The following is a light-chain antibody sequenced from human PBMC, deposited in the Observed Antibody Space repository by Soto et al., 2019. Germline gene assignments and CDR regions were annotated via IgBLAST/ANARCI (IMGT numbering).Light chain of an antibody. V-gene: IGKV3D-20*02. CDR2: DAS. CDR1: QSVSSSY. CDR3: QKRSNWPQIT. J-gene: IGKJ5*01. Sequence: EIVLTQSPGTLSLSPGERATVSCRAIQSVSSSYLAWYQQKPGQAPRLLIYDASNRATGIPDRFSGSGSGTDFTLTIRRLEPEDFAVYYCQKRSNWPQITLGTGTRLENK.